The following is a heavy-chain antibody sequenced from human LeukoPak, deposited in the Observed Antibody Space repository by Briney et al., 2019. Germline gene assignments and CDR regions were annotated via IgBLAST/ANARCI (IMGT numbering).Heavy chain of an antibody. J-gene: IGHJ4*02. CDR2: IRYDGTNK. D-gene: IGHD2-21*02. CDR1: GFTFSNYG. CDR3: AKAPGGVCRPGDY. Sequence: GGSLRLSCAASGFTFSNYGMHWVRQAPGKGLEWVAFIRYDGTNKYYADSVKGRFTISRDSSKNTLYLQMNSLRAEDTAVYYCAKAPGGVCRPGDYGGQGTLVTVSS. V-gene: IGHV3-30*02.